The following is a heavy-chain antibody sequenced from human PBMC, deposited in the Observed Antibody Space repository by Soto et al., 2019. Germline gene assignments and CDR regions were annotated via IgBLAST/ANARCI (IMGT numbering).Heavy chain of an antibody. V-gene: IGHV5-51*01. J-gene: IGHJ4*02. Sequence: PGESLKISCLGSGYSFISQWIGWVRQMPGEGLEWMGIIYPGDSDTRYSPSFQGQVTISADKSISTAYLQWSSLKASDTAIYYCVRRRPPARGTFDYWGQGTLVTVSS. D-gene: IGHD3-16*01. CDR3: VRRRPPARGTFDY. CDR1: GYSFISQW. CDR2: IYPGDSDT.